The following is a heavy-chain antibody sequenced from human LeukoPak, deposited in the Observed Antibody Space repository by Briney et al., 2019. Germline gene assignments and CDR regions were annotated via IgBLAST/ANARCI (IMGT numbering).Heavy chain of an antibody. CDR2: MYYSGST. V-gene: IGHV4-59*01. J-gene: IGHJ6*02. CDR3: ARDRITMVRGVPRYYNGMDV. D-gene: IGHD3-10*01. Sequence: PSETLSLTCTVSGGSISSYFWSWIRQPPGKGLEWIGYMYYSGSTNYNPSLKSRVTMSVDTSKNQFSLKLSSVTAADTAVYYCARDRITMVRGVPRYYNGMDVRGQGTTVTVSS. CDR1: GGSISSYF.